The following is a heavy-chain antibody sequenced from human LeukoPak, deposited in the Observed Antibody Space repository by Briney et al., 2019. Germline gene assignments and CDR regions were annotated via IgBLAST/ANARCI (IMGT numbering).Heavy chain of an antibody. CDR2: IIPILGIA. Sequence: SVKVSCKASGGTFSSYAISWVRQAPGQGLEWMGRIIPILGIANYAQKFQGRVTITADKSTSTAYMELSSLRSEDTAVYYCARATLYSSGWYGEQLDYWGQGTLVTVSS. CDR1: GGTFSSYA. CDR3: ARATLYSSGWYGEQLDY. J-gene: IGHJ4*02. V-gene: IGHV1-69*04. D-gene: IGHD6-19*01.